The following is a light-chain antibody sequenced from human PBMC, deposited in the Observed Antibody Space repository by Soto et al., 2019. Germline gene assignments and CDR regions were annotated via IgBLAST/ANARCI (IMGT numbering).Light chain of an antibody. CDR3: QQYNSYART. V-gene: IGKV1-5*03. Sequence: DIQMPQSPSTLSSSVGDRVTITCRASQSISSWLALYQQKPGKAPKLLIYKASSLESGVPSRFSGSGTGTEFALTIGSLQPDDFASYYCQQYNSYARTFGQGTKLEI. J-gene: IGKJ2*01. CDR2: KAS. CDR1: QSISSW.